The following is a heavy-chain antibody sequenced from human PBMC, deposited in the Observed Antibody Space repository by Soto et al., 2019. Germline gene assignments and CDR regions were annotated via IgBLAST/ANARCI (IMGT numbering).Heavy chain of an antibody. Sequence: SGPTLVNPTQILTLTCTFSGFSLSTSGMCVSWIRQPPGKALEWLALIDWDDDKYYSTSLKTRLTISKDTSKNQVVLTMTNMDPVDTATYYCERTYHDSSGYYYLDYWGQGTLVNVS. CDR2: IDWDDDK. CDR3: ERTYHDSSGYYYLDY. D-gene: IGHD3-22*01. J-gene: IGHJ4*02. V-gene: IGHV2-70*01. CDR1: GFSLSTSGMC.